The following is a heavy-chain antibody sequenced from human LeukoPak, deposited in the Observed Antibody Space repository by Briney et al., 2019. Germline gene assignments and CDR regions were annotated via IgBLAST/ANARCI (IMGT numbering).Heavy chain of an antibody. V-gene: IGHV4-59*01. CDR3: ASGYSSGWSDY. CDR2: IYYSGST. CDR1: GGSFSGYY. D-gene: IGHD6-19*01. J-gene: IGHJ4*02. Sequence: PSETLSLTCAVYGGSFSGYYWSWIRQPPGKGLEWIGYIYYSGSTNYNPSLKSRVTISVDTSKNQFSLKLSSVTAADTAVYYCASGYSSGWSDYWGQGTLVTVSS.